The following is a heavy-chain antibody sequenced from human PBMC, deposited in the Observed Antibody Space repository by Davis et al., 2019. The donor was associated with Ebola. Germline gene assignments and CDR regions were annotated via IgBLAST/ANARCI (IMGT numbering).Heavy chain of an antibody. J-gene: IGHJ4*02. V-gene: IGHV4-59*08. CDR1: GGSISSYY. D-gene: IGHD3-22*01. CDR3: ARHTYYYDSSGYYRGDYFDY. CDR2: IYYSGST. Sequence: SETLSLTCTVSGGSISSYYWSWIRQPPGKGLEWIGYIYYSGSTNYNPSVKSRVTISVDTSKNQFSLKLSSVTAADTAVYYCARHTYYYDSSGYYRGDYFDYWGQGTLVTVSS.